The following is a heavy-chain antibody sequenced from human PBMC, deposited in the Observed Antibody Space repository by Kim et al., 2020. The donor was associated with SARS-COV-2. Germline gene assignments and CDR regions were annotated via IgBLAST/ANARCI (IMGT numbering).Heavy chain of an antibody. J-gene: IGHJ2*01. CDR2: IYYSGST. D-gene: IGHD3-22*01. CDR3: AGWGDSSGYYYWYFDL. Sequence: SETLSLTCTVSGGSISSYYWSWIRQPPGKGLEWIGYIYYSGSTNYNPSLKSRVTISVDTSKNQFSLKLSSVTAADTAVYYCAGWGDSSGYYYWYFDLWGRGTLVTVSS. CDR1: GGSISSYY. V-gene: IGHV4-59*08.